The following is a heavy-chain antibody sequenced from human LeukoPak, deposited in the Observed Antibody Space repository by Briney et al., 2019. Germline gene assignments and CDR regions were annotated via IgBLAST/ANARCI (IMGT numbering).Heavy chain of an antibody. Sequence: GGSLRLSCAASGFTFSSYAMHWVRQAPGKGLEWVAVISYDGSNKYYADSVKGRFTISRDNSKNTLYLQMNSLRAEDTAVHYCARDARPRITIFGVALPWGQGTLVTVSS. CDR3: ARDARPRITIFGVALP. D-gene: IGHD3-3*01. CDR2: ISYDGSNK. J-gene: IGHJ5*02. V-gene: IGHV3-30-3*01. CDR1: GFTFSSYA.